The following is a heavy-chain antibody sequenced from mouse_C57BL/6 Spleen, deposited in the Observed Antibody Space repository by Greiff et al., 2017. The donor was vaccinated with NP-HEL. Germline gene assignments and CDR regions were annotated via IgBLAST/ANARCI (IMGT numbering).Heavy chain of an antibody. CDR2: IDPSDSYT. V-gene: IGHV1-69*01. CDR3: ARGESAGFAY. CDR1: GYTFTSYW. Sequence: QVQLQQSGAELVMPGASVKLSCKASGYTFTSYWMHWVKQRPGQGLEWIGEIDPSDSYTNYNQKFKGKSTLTVDKSSSTAYMQLSSLTSEDSAVYYCARGESAGFAYWGQGTLVTVSA. J-gene: IGHJ3*01.